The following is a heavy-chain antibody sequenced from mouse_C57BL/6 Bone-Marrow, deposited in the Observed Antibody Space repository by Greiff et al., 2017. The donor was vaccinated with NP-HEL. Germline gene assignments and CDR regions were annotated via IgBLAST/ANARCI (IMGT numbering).Heavy chain of an antibody. CDR3: ARYSWFAY. CDR2: ISDGGSYT. V-gene: IGHV5-4*03. Sequence: EVNLVESGGGLVKPGGSLKLSCAASGFTFSSYAMSWVRQTPEKRLEWVATISDGGSYTYYPDNVKGRFTLSRDNAKNNLYLQMSHLKSEDTAMYYCARYSWFAYWGQGTLVTVSA. CDR1: GFTFSSYA. J-gene: IGHJ3*01.